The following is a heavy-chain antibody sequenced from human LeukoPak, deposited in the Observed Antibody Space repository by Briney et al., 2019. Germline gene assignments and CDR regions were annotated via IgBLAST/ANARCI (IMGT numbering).Heavy chain of an antibody. D-gene: IGHD3-22*01. CDR2: IYISGST. J-gene: IGHJ6*03. CDR1: GGSISNHNYY. V-gene: IGHV4-61*02. CDR3: ARDLRYYDSSGKAYYYFMDV. Sequence: SETLSLTCTVSGGSISNHNYYWGWIRQPAGKGLEWIGRIYISGSTNYNPSLKSRVTMSVDTSKNQFSLKLSSVTAADTAVYYCARDLRYYDSSGKAYYYFMDVWGKGTTVTVSS.